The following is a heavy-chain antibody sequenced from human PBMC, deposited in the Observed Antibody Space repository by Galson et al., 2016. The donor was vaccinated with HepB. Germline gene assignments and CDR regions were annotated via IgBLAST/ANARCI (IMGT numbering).Heavy chain of an antibody. CDR2: IIPLFSTP. J-gene: IGHJ6*03. Sequence: SGGFFNSFVITWVRQAPGQGLEWMGGIIPLFSTPYYAQKFQGRVTIIADKSTSTAYMELSSLRSKDTSVYYCATHYARSSHDVFYYLDVWGKGTTVTVSS. CDR1: GGFFNSFV. CDR3: ATHYARSSHDVFYYLDV. D-gene: IGHD6-6*01. V-gene: IGHV1-69*06.